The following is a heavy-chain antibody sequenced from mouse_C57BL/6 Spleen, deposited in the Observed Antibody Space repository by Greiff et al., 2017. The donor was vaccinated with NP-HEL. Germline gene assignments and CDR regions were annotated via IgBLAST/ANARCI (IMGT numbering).Heavy chain of an antibody. CDR1: GYTFASYG. CDR3: ARWDDEDAMDY. D-gene: IGHD4-1*01. J-gene: IGHJ4*01. Sequence: VQLQQSGAELARPGASVKLSCKASGYTFASYGISWVKQRTGQGLEWIGEIYPRSGNTYYNEKFKGKATLTADKSSSTAYMELRSLTSEDSAVYFCARWDDEDAMDYWGQGTSVTVSS. CDR2: IYPRSGNT. V-gene: IGHV1-81*01.